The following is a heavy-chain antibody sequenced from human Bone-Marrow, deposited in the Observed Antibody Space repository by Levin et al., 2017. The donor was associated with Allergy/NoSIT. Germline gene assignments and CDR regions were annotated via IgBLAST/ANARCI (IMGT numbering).Heavy chain of an antibody. CDR2: MNPNSGNT. CDR1: GYTFTSYD. CDR3: ARGLLYSGIAAAGTDY. J-gene: IGHJ4*02. Sequence: GESLKISCKASGYTFTSYDINWVRQATGQGLEWMGWMNPNSGNTGYAQKFQGRVTMTRNTSISTAYMELSSLRSEDTAVYYCARGLLYSGIAAAGTDYWGQGTLVTVSS. D-gene: IGHD6-13*01. V-gene: IGHV1-8*01.